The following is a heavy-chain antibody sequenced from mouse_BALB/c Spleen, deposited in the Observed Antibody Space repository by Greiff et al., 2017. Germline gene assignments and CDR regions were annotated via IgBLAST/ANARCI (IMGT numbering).Heavy chain of an antibody. V-gene: IGHV10-1*02. CDR3: VGDYRYDAYWYFDV. Sequence: EVNVVESGGGLVQPKGSLKLSCAASGFTFNTYAMNWVRQAPGKGLEWVARIRSKSNNYATYYADSVKDRFTISRDDSQSMLYLQMNNLKTEDTAMYYCVGDYRYDAYWYFDVWGAGTTVTVSS. D-gene: IGHD2-14*01. J-gene: IGHJ1*01. CDR1: GFTFNTYA. CDR2: IRSKSNNYAT.